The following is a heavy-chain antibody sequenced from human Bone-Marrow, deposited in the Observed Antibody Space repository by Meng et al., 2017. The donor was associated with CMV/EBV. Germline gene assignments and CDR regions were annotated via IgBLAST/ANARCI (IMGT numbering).Heavy chain of an antibody. D-gene: IGHD3-10*01. CDR3: SNSVVPRSCLDY. V-gene: IGHV3-23*01. J-gene: IGHJ4*02. Sequence: GESLKIFCAASGFTCSSYAMSWVRQAPGKGLEWVSVIGGSVGSKYYADSVKGRFTISRDNSKNTLYPQMNSLRAEDAAVSYCSNSVVPRSCLDYWGQGTLVTVSS. CDR1: GFTCSSYA. CDR2: IGGSVGSK.